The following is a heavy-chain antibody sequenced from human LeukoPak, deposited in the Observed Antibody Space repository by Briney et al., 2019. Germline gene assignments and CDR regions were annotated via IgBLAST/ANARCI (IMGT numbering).Heavy chain of an antibody. CDR1: GGTFSSYA. V-gene: IGHV1-69*06. CDR3: ARDAGAPLLYYYYYYGMDV. D-gene: IGHD3-10*01. J-gene: IGHJ6*04. Sequence: ASVKVSCKASGGTFSSYAISWVRQAPGQGLEWMGGLIPIFGTANYAQKFQGRVTITADKSTSTAYMELSSLRSEDTAVYYCARDAGAPLLYYYYYYGMDVWGKGTTVTVSS. CDR2: LIPIFGTA.